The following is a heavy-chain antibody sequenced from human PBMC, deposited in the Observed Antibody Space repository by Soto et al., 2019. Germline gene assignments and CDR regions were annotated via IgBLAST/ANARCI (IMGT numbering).Heavy chain of an antibody. Sequence: EVVLVESWGGLVKPGGTLRLACVAAGFTFNSAWMNWVRQAPGKGLEWVGRIKRNTDGATTVYAAPAKGRFSISRDDSKSTLYLHMNGLRTEDTAIYYCTTCGFDYSWGAYWGLGTLVTVSS. CDR1: GFTFNSAW. J-gene: IGHJ4*02. D-gene: IGHD2-21*01. CDR3: TTCGFDYSWGAY. CDR2: IKRNTDGATT. V-gene: IGHV3-15*01.